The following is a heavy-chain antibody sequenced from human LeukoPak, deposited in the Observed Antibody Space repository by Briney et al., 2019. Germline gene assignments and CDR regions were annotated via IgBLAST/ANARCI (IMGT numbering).Heavy chain of an antibody. CDR3: ASCTSCYTGGYYYYYMDV. V-gene: IGHV1-2*02. Sequence: ASVKVSCKASGYTFTGYYMHWVRQAPGQGLEWMGWSNTNSGGTNYAQKFHGRVTMTRDTSIRTAYMELSRLRSDDTAVYYCASCTSCYTGGYYYYYMDVWGKGTTVTVSS. CDR1: GYTFTGYY. J-gene: IGHJ6*03. CDR2: SNTNSGGT. D-gene: IGHD2-2*02.